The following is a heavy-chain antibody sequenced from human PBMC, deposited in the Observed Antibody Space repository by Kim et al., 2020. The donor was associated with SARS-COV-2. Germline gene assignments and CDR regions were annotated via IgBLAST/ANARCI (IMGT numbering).Heavy chain of an antibody. D-gene: IGHD3-22*01. CDR2: IYYSGST. V-gene: IGHV4-39*01. CDR3: ARHCYDSSGFEGWFDP. Sequence: SETLSLTCTVSGGSISSSSYYWGWIRQPPGKGLEWIGSIYYSGSTYYNPSLKSRVTISVDTSKNQFSLKLSSVTAADTAVYYCARHCYDSSGFEGWFDPWGQGTLVTVSS. CDR1: GGSISSSSYY. J-gene: IGHJ5*02.